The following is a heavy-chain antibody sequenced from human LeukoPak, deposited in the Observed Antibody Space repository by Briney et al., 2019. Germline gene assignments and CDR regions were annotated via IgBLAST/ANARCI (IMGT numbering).Heavy chain of an antibody. CDR2: IIPIFGTA. V-gene: IGHV1-69*13. CDR1: GYTFTGYY. Sequence: SVKVSCKASGYTFTGYYMHWVRQAPGQGLEWMGGIIPIFGTANYAQKFQGRVTITADESTSTAYMELSSLRSEDTAVYYCTLGVLGYSWFDPWGQGTLVTVSS. J-gene: IGHJ5*02. D-gene: IGHD3-16*01. CDR3: TLGVLGYSWFDP.